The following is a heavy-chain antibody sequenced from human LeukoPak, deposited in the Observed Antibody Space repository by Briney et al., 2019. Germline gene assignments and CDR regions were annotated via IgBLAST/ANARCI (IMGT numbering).Heavy chain of an antibody. J-gene: IGHJ4*02. CDR1: GGSISSSYYY. CDR3: AGGYSYGLNYFDY. V-gene: IGHV4-39*07. CDR2: INHSGST. Sequence: TSETLSLTCTVSGGSISSSYYYWGWIRQPPGKGLEWIGEINHSGSTNYNPSLKSRVTISVDTSKNQFSLKLSSVTAADTAVYYCAGGYSYGLNYFDYWGQGALVTVSS. D-gene: IGHD5-18*01.